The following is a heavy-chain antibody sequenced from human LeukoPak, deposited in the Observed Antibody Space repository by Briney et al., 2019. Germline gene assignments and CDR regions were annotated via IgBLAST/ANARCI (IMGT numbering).Heavy chain of an antibody. CDR3: ARDHDYGPDY. CDR2: IKPDSGAT. CDR1: GYTFTVHY. J-gene: IGHJ4*02. Sequence: ALVKVSCKASGYTFTVHYMHWLRQAPGQGLEWMGWIKPDSGATNFAQNFQGRVTMTSDTSINTAYMELSSLTSDDTAMYYCARDHDYGPDYWGQGTLVTVSA. V-gene: IGHV1-2*02. D-gene: IGHD4/OR15-4a*01.